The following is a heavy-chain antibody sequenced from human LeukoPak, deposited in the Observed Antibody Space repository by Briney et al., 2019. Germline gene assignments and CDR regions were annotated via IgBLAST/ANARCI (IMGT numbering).Heavy chain of an antibody. Sequence: GGSLRLSCEASGFTFGSFAMYWVRQAPGKGLEWIAGIFGSGGSPHYVDSVEGRFTISRDNSKNTVYLQINSLRAEDTAVYYCGKTTAGYSSGQKPAWPVDYWGQGTLVTVSS. CDR3: GKTTAGYSSGQKPAWPVDY. CDR2: IFGSGGSP. V-gene: IGHV3-23*01. CDR1: GFTFGSFA. J-gene: IGHJ4*02. D-gene: IGHD5-18*01.